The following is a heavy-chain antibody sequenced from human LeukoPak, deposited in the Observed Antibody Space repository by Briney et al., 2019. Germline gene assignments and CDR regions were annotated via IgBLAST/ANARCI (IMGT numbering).Heavy chain of an antibody. CDR3: ARYYDSSGYYQEAFDI. J-gene: IGHJ3*02. CDR1: GFTYSSYS. V-gene: IGHV3-21*01. D-gene: IGHD3-22*01. Sequence: GGSLRLSCAASGFTYSSYSMNWVRQAPGKGLEWVSSISSSSSYIYYADSVKGRFTISRDNAKNSLYLQMNSLRAEDTAVYYCARYYDSSGYYQEAFDIWGQGTMVTVSS. CDR2: ISSSSSYI.